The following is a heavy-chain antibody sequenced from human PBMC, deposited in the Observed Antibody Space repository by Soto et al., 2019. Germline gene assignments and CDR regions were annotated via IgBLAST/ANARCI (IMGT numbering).Heavy chain of an antibody. CDR3: ATAEVDS. CDR2: MTGDGRTT. J-gene: IGHJ5*01. Sequence: GGSLRLSCAASGFTFGYYLMHWVRQPPGKGPEWVSRMTGDGRTTQYADSVKGRFTASRDNAKSTLYLQMNSLRAEDTAVYYCATAEVDSWGRGILVTVSS. CDR1: GFTFGYYL. V-gene: IGHV3-74*03.